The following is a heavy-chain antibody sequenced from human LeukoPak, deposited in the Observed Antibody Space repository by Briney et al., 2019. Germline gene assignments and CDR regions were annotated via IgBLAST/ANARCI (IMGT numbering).Heavy chain of an antibody. V-gene: IGHV1-18*01. CDR3: ARVLWFGELSGGGNWFDP. J-gene: IGHJ5*02. CDR2: ISAYNGNT. CDR1: GYTFTSYV. Sequence: ASVKVSCKASGYTFTSYVISWVRQAPGQGREWMGWISAYNGNTNYAQKLEGRVTMTTDTSRSTDYMALRSLTSDDTAVYYSARVLWFGELSGGGNWFDPWGQGTLVTVSS. D-gene: IGHD3-10*01.